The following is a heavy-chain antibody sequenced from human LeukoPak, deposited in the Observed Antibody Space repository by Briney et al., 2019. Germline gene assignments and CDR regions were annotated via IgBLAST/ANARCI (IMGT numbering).Heavy chain of an antibody. D-gene: IGHD3-22*01. J-gene: IGHJ4*02. Sequence: GESLKVSCKGSGYTFTTYWIGWLRQVPGKGLEWMGIFYPGDSDTRYNPSFQGQVTISADKSISTAYLQWSSLKASDTAKYYCAWSGSGYYYFDYWGQGTLVTVSS. CDR2: FYPGDSDT. CDR1: GYTFTTYW. CDR3: AWSGSGYYYFDY. V-gene: IGHV5-51*01.